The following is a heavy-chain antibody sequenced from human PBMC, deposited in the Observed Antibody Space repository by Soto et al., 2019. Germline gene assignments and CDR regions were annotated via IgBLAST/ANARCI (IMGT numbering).Heavy chain of an antibody. D-gene: IGHD4-17*01. CDR2: IYYSGST. CDR3: ARIRPDDYGDPDAFDF. Sequence: QVQLQESGQGLVKASQTLSLTCSVSGGSISSGGYYWSWIRQHPGKGLEWIGHIYYSGSTYYNPSLKSRVTISVDTSKNQFSLKLNSVTAADTAVYYCARIRPDDYGDPDAFDFWGQGTMVTVSA. CDR1: GGSISSGGYY. J-gene: IGHJ3*01. V-gene: IGHV4-31*03.